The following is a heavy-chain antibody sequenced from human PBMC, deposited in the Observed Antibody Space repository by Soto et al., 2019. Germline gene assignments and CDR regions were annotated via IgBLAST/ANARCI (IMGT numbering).Heavy chain of an antibody. CDR2: ISGSGGST. J-gene: IGHJ4*02. CDR1: GFTFSSYA. V-gene: IGHV3-23*04. CDR3: NPDFWSGYPFDY. Sequence: EVQLVESGGGLVQPGGSLRLSCAASGFTFSSYAMSWVRQAPGKGLEWVSAISGSGGSTYYADSVKGRFTISRDNSKNTLYLQMKRLRAEDTAVYYWNPDFWSGYPFDYWGQGTLVTGSS. D-gene: IGHD3-3*01.